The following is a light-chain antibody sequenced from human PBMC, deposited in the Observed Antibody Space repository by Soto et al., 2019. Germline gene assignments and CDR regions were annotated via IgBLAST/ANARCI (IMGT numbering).Light chain of an antibody. CDR2: DAS. J-gene: IGKJ1*01. Sequence: DIQITQSPSTLSASVGDRGTITCRASQSISSWLAWYQQKPGKAPKLLIYDASSLESGVPSRFSGSGSGTEFTLTISSLQPDDFATYYCQQYNSYSQTFGQGTKVDIK. CDR1: QSISSW. CDR3: QQYNSYSQT. V-gene: IGKV1-5*01.